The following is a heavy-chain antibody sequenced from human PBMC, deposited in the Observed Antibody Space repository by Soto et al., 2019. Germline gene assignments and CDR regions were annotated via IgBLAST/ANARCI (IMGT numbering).Heavy chain of an antibody. J-gene: IGHJ5*02. D-gene: IGHD1-20*01. V-gene: IGHV3-48*03. CDR2: ISRGSDYI. CDR1: GFTFSHYE. Sequence: EVQLVESGGGLVQPGGSLRLSCTASGFTFSHYEMNWVRQAPGKGLEWLSSISRGSDYIFYADTVKGRFTISRDNARNSLYLQMSSLRAEDTAVYYCAKDSGCVNNACAYDPWGQGTLVSVSS. CDR3: AKDSGCVNNACAYDP.